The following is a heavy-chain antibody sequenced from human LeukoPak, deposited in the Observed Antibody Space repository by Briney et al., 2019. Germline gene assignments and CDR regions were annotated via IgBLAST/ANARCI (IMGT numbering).Heavy chain of an antibody. CDR2: IYYSGST. J-gene: IGHJ1*01. D-gene: IGHD3-22*01. CDR3: ARHSKYYYDSSGSYVGYFQH. CDR1: GGSISVYY. Sequence: PSETLYLTCTVSGGSISVYYWSWIRQPPGKGLEWIGYIYYSGSTNYNPSLKSRVTISVDTSKNQFSLKLSSVPAADTAVYYCARHSKYYYDSSGSYVGYFQHWGQGTLVTVSS. V-gene: IGHV4-59*08.